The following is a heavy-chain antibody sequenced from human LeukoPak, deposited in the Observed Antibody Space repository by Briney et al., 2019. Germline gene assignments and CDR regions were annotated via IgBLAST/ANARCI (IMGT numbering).Heavy chain of an antibody. V-gene: IGHV3-74*01. J-gene: IGHJ4*02. CDR3: ARASNWKYDY. CDR2: SNSDGSST. D-gene: IGHD1-20*01. Sequence: GGSLRLSCAASGFTFTTYWMHWVRQAPGKGLVWVSRSNSDGSSTSYADSVKGRFTISRDNAKSTLYLQMNSLRAEDTAVYYCARASNWKYDYWGQGTLVTVSS. CDR1: GFTFTTYW.